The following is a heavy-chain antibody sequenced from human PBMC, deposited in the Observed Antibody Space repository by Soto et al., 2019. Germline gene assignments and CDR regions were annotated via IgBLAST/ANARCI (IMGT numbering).Heavy chain of an antibody. CDR1: GGSFSGYY. CDR3: ARAKIAVAYYYYGMDV. J-gene: IGHJ6*02. D-gene: IGHD6-19*01. V-gene: IGHV4-34*01. Sequence: NPSETLSLTCAVYGGSFSGYYWSWIRQPPGKGLEWIGEINHSGSTNYNPSLKSRVTISVDTSKNQFSLKLSSVTAAGTAVYYCARAKIAVAYYYYGMDVWGQGTTVTV. CDR2: INHSGST.